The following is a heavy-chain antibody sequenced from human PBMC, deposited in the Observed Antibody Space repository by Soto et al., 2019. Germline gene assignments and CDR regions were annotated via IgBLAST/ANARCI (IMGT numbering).Heavy chain of an antibody. D-gene: IGHD3-10*01. J-gene: IGHJ4*02. CDR2: ISGSGGST. V-gene: IGHV3-23*01. CDR1: GFTFSSYA. CDR3: AKDRRLLWFGELAPALNY. Sequence: GGSLRLSCAASGFTFSSYAMSWVRQAPGKGLEWVSAISGSGGSTYYADSVKGRFTISRDNSKNTLYLQMNSLRAEDTAVYYCAKDRRLLWFGELAPALNYWGQGTLVTVSS.